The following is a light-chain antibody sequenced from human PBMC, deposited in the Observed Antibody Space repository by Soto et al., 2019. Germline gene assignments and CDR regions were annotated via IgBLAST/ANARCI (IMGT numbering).Light chain of an antibody. J-gene: IGLJ1*01. CDR2: EVS. CDR3: SSYTPSTTVV. V-gene: IGLV2-14*03. CDR1: SSDVGGYNF. Sequence: QSALTQPASVFGSPGQSITFSCTGTSSDVGGYNFVSWYQQHPGKAPKLMIYEVSSRPSGVSNRFSGSKSGNTASLTISGLRHEDEADYYCSSYTPSTTVVFGTGTKLTVL.